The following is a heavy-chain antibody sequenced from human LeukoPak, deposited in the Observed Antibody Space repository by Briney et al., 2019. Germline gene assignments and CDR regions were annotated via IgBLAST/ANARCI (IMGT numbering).Heavy chain of an antibody. D-gene: IGHD3-10*02. V-gene: IGHV3-48*03. CDR1: GFTFSSYE. CDR2: ISSSGSTI. Sequence: PGGSLRLSCAASGFTFSSYEMNWVRQAPGKGLEWVSYISSSGSTIYYADSVKARFTISRDNAKNSLYLQMNSLRAEDTALYYCAELGITMIGGVWGKGTTVTISS. J-gene: IGHJ6*04. CDR3: AELGITMIGGV.